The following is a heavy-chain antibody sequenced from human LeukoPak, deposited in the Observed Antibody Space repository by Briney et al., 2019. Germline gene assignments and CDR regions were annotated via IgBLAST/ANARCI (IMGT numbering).Heavy chain of an antibody. CDR3: ARLDESGGTDLTGLDY. CDR1: GYTFTSYY. D-gene: IGHD3-9*01. V-gene: IGHV1-46*01. CDR2: INPSGGST. Sequence: ASVKVSCKASGYTFTSYYMHWVRQAPGQGLEWMGIINPSGGSTSYAQKFQGRVTMTRDTSTSTVYMELSSLRSEDTAVYYCARLDESGGTDLTGLDYWGQGTLVTVSS. J-gene: IGHJ4*02.